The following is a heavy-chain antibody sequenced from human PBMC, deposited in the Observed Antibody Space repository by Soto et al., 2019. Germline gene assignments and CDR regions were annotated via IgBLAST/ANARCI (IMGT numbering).Heavy chain of an antibody. J-gene: IGHJ4*01. V-gene: IGHV1-69*13. Sequence: SVKVSCKASGGMFHSSAINWVRQAPGQGLEWMGGIVPMNGSPIYAQGFQGRVTITADGAATTAYMDLSGLKSEDTAVYYCTFAPNWTYQLTRYWG. CDR2: IVPMNGSP. D-gene: IGHD3-16*02. CDR3: TFAPNWTYQLTRY. CDR1: GGMFHSSA.